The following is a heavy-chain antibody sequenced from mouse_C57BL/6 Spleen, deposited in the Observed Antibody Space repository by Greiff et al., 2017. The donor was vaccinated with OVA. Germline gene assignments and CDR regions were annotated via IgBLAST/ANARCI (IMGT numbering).Heavy chain of an antibody. CDR1: GYAFTNYL. CDR3: ARGPYYAMDY. J-gene: IGHJ4*01. CDR2: INPGSGGT. Sequence: QVQLQQSGAELVRPGTSVKVSCKASGYAFTNYLIEWVKQRPGQGLEWIGVINPGSGGTNYNEKFKGKATLTADKSSSTAYMQLSSLTSEDAAVYYCARGPYYAMDYWGQGTSVTVSS. V-gene: IGHV1-54*01.